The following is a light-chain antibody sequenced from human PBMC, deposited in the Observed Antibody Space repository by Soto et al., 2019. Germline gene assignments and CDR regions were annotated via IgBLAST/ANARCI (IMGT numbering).Light chain of an antibody. Sequence: DIQMTQSPSSLAASVGDRVTITCRASQSISSWLAWYQQKPGKAPKLLIYDASNLESGVPSRFSGSGSGTEFTLTISGLQPDDFATYYCQQYNSYPITFGQGTRLETK. CDR2: DAS. J-gene: IGKJ5*01. CDR1: QSISSW. CDR3: QQYNSYPIT. V-gene: IGKV1-5*01.